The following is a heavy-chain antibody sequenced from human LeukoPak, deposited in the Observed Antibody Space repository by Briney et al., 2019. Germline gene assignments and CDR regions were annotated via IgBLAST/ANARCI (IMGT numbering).Heavy chain of an antibody. CDR2: INHSGST. J-gene: IGHJ6*02. V-gene: IGHV4-34*01. CDR1: GGSFSGYY. Sequence: SETLSLTCAVYGGSFSGYYWSWIRLPPGKGLEWIGEINHSGSTNYNPSLKSRVTISVDTSKNQFSLKLSSVTAADTAVYYCARSSGWYLYYYYYGMDVWGQGTTVTVSS. CDR3: ARSSGWYLYYYYYGMDV. D-gene: IGHD6-19*01.